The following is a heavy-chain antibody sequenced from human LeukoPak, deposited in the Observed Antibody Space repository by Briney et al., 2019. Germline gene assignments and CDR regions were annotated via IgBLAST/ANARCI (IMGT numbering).Heavy chain of an antibody. J-gene: IGHJ4*02. CDR1: GFTFSSYW. D-gene: IGHD6-13*01. Sequence: GGSLRLSCAASGFTFSSYWMSWVRQAPGKGLEWVSSISRSATTIYYADSVKGRFTISRDNAKNSLYLQMNSLRAEDTAVYFCARVGALSSSWLLYWGQGTLVTVSS. CDR2: ISRSATTI. CDR3: ARVGALSSSWLLY. V-gene: IGHV3-48*04.